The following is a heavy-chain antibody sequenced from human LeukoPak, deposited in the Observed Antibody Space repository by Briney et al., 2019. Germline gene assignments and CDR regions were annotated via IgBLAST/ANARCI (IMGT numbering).Heavy chain of an antibody. J-gene: IGHJ4*02. CDR1: GFTVTSSY. Sequence: GGSLRLSCAASGFTVTSSYMTWVRQTPGKGLEWVSVIYPTGATYYAASVKGRFTNSRDNSKNTVSLQMNSLRADDTALYYCARRILGPIDDWGQGTLVTVSS. V-gene: IGHV3-53*01. CDR2: IYPTGAT. D-gene: IGHD2/OR15-2a*01. CDR3: ARRILGPIDD.